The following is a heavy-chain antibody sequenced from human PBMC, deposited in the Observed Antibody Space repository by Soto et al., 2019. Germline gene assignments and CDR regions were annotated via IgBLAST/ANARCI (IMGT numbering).Heavy chain of an antibody. CDR3: ARESGTVTTSYFDC. CDR1: GFSFSSYG. J-gene: IGHJ4*02. Sequence: GSLRLSCAASGFSFSSYGMNWVRQAPGKGLEWVSYISTSSSIIYYADSVKGRFTISRDNAKNSLYLRMNSLRAEDTAVYYCARESGTVTTSYFDCWGQGTLVTVSS. CDR2: ISTSSSII. V-gene: IGHV3-48*01. D-gene: IGHD4-17*01.